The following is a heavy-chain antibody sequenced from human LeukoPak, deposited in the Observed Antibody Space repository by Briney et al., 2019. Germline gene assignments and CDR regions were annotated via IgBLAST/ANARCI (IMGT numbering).Heavy chain of an antibody. D-gene: IGHD2-21*02. CDR2: IWYDGSNK. Sequence: GGSLRLSCAASGFTFSSYGMHWVRQAPGKGLEWVAFIWYDGSNKYYADSVKGRFTISRDNAKNSLYLQMNSLRAEDTAVYYCARSVVVTALYYYYYMDVWGKGTTVTVSS. V-gene: IGHV3-33*01. CDR3: ARSVVVTALYYYYYMDV. J-gene: IGHJ6*03. CDR1: GFTFSSYG.